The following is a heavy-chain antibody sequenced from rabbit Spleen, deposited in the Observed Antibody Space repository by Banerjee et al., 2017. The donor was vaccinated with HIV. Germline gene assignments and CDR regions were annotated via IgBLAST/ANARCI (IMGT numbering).Heavy chain of an antibody. V-gene: IGHV1S40*01. J-gene: IGHJ4*01. CDR3: ARGVVVNTGGSYFKL. D-gene: IGHD8-1*01. CDR2: IYGGSFGST. Sequence: QSLEESGGDLVKPGASLTLTCTASGFSFSSSDYICWVRQAPGKGLEWTACIYGGSFGSTYYVSWAKGRFTISKTSSTTVTLQMTSLTAADTATYLCARGVVVNTGGSYFKLWGPGPLVTVS. CDR1: GFSFSSSDY.